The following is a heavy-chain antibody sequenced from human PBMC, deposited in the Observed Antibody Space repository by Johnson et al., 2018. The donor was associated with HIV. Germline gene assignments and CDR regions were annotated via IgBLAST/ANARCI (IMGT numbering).Heavy chain of an antibody. CDR3: AKSPGKDHGGKSGAFDI. J-gene: IGHJ3*02. Sequence: QEQLVESGGGVVQPGRSLRLSCAASGFTFSSYGMHWVRQAPGKGLEWVAVISYNGSNKYYADSVKGRFIISRDNSNNTLFLHMSGLRGEDTAVYYCAKSPGKDHGGKSGAFDIWGQGKMVTVS. CDR2: ISYNGSNK. D-gene: IGHD4-23*01. V-gene: IGHV3-30*18. CDR1: GFTFSSYG.